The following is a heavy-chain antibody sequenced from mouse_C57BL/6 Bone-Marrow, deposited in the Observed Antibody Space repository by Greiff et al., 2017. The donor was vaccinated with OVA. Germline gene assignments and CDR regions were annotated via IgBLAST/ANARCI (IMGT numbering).Heavy chain of an antibody. D-gene: IGHD6-1*01. CDR2: ISGGGGNT. J-gene: IGHJ2*01. CDR1: GFTFSSYT. Sequence: DVKLVESGGGLVKPGGSLKLSCAASGFTFSSYTMSWVRQTPEKRLEWVATISGGGGNTYYPDSVKGRFTISRDNAKNTLYLQMSSLRSEDTALYYCAKGLSAFDYWGQGTTLTVSS. CDR3: AKGLSAFDY. V-gene: IGHV5-9*01.